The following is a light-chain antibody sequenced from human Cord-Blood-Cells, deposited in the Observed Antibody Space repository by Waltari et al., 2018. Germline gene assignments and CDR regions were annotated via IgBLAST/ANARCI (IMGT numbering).Light chain of an antibody. Sequence: DIVMTQSPDSLAVSLAERATINCKSSQSVLYSSNNKNYLAWYQQKPGHPPKLLIYWASTRESGVPDRFSGSGSGTDFTRTISSLQAEDVAVYYCQQYYSTLTFGGGTKVEIK. CDR1: QSVLYSSNNKNY. CDR3: QQYYSTLT. V-gene: IGKV4-1*01. J-gene: IGKJ4*01. CDR2: WAS.